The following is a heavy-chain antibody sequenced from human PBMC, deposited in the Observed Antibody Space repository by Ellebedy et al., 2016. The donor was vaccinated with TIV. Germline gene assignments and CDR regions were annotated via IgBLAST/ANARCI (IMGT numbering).Heavy chain of an antibody. CDR3: AKADYADYPSYLDF. Sequence: GGSLRLSCAVSGLTFSSYDMNWVRQAPGKGLEWVSSISSGSEYIYYADSVKGRFTVSRDNSHNTLYLQMNSLRADDTAIYYCAKADYADYPSYLDFWGQGTLVTVSS. CDR2: ISSGSEYI. CDR1: GLTFSSYD. D-gene: IGHD4-17*01. J-gene: IGHJ4*02. V-gene: IGHV3-21*04.